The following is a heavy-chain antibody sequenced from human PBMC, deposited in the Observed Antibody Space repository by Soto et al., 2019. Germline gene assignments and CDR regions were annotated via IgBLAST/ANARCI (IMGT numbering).Heavy chain of an antibody. V-gene: IGHV4-30-4*01. CDR2: IYYSGST. J-gene: IGHJ6*02. CDR1: GGSISSGDYY. Sequence: QVQLQESGPGLVKPSQTLSLSCTVSGGSISSGDYYWSWIRQPPGKGLEWIGYIYYSGSTYYNPSLKRRVTIAVDTSKNQFSLKLNSVTAADTAVYYCARESLAAYTMDVWGQGTTVTVSS. CDR3: ARESLAAYTMDV. D-gene: IGHD2-15*01.